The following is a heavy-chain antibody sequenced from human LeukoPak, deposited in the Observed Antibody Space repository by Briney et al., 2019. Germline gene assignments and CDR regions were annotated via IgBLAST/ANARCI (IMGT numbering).Heavy chain of an antibody. CDR1: GGSISSYY. J-gene: IGHJ4*02. CDR3: AGYYGSGQWDN. Sequence: SETLFLTCTVSGGSISSYYWSWIRQPPGKGLEWIGYTYNSGSSSYSPSFKSRVTISTDTPRNQFFLRLTSVTAADTAVYYCAGYYGSGQWDNWGQGTLVTVSS. V-gene: IGHV4-59*12. CDR2: TYNSGSS. D-gene: IGHD3-10*01.